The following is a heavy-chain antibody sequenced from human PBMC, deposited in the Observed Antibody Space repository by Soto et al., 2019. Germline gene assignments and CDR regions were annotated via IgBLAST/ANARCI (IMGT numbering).Heavy chain of an antibody. CDR1: GFTVRSNY. Sequence: EVQLVESGGGLVQPGGSLRLSCAASGFTVRSNYMSWVRQAPGKGLEGVSVIYSGGSTYYADSVKGRFTISRDNSKNTLYLQMNSLRAEDTAVYYCARVRRYDDAFGIWGQGTMVTVSS. V-gene: IGHV3-66*01. J-gene: IGHJ3*02. D-gene: IGHD5-12*01. CDR3: ARVRRYDDAFGI. CDR2: IYSGGST.